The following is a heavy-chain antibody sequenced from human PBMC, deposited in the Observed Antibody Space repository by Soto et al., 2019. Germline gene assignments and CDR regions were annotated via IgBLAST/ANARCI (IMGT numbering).Heavy chain of an antibody. J-gene: IGHJ4*02. V-gene: IGHV1-8*01. D-gene: IGHD5-18*01. CDR2: MNPNSGNT. CDR3: ARCLHQSIQLWPDSDY. Sequence: QVQLVQSGAEVKKPGASVKVSCKAAGYTFTSYDINWVRQATGQGLEWMGWMNPNSGNTGYAQKFQGRVTMTRNTSIRTAYMDLSSLRSEDTAVYYCARCLHQSIQLWPDSDYLGQGTLVTVSS. CDR1: GYTFTSYD.